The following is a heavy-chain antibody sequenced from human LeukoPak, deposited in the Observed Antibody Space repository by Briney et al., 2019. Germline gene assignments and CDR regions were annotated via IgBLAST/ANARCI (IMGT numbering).Heavy chain of an antibody. Sequence: PGGSLRLSCAASGFTFSSYAMDWVRQAPGKGLEWVSSISTGSSYIYYADSVKGRFTISRDNAKNSLYLQMNSLRAEDTAVYYCARRYSSGWYQYYYYYMDVWGKGTTVTVPS. V-gene: IGHV3-21*01. CDR2: ISTGSSYI. CDR1: GFTFSSYA. D-gene: IGHD6-19*01. J-gene: IGHJ6*03. CDR3: ARRYSSGWYQYYYYYMDV.